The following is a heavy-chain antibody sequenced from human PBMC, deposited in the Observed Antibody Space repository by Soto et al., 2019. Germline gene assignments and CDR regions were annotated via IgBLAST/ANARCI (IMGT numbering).Heavy chain of an antibody. CDR3: ARGFEIGLWLLYN. CDR1: GDTFTSYC. CDR2: ISAYNGNT. D-gene: IGHD3-3*01. V-gene: IGHV1-18*01. J-gene: IGHJ4*02. Sequence: ASVKVSCKASGDTFTSYCISWVRQAPGQGLEWMGWISAYNGNTNYAQKLQGRVTMATDTSTSTAYMELRSLRSDDTAVYYCARGFEIGLWLLYNWGQGTLVTVS.